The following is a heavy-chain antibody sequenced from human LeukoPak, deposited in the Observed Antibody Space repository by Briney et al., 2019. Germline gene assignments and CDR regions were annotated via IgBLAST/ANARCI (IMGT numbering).Heavy chain of an antibody. CDR3: SRSLDY. V-gene: IGHV3-7*01. CDR2: INQDGTNQ. Sequence: PGGSLRLSCVASGLPFSGYWMDWVRQAPGKGMERVANINQDGTNQYYAASVKGRFSISRDNAKNSLYLQLNSLRAEDTGVYYCSRSLDYLGQGALVTVSS. CDR1: GLPFSGYW. J-gene: IGHJ4*02.